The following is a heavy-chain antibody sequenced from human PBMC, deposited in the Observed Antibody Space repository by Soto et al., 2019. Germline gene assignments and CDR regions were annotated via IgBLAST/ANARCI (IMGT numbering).Heavy chain of an antibody. CDR1: VFTCSDYY. CDR2: ISSSSYT. CDR3: ARGSHYDSSGYYPFDY. V-gene: IGHV3-11*06. D-gene: IGHD3-22*01. Sequence: KPGGPLRLSGAASVFTCSDYYMSWIRQGPGKGLEWVSYISSSSYTNYADSVKGRFAISRDNAKNSLYLQMNSLRAEDTAVYYCARGSHYDSSGYYPFDYWGQGTLVTVSS. J-gene: IGHJ4*02.